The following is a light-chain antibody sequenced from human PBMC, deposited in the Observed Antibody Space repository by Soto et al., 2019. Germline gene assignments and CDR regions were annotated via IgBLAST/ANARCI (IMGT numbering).Light chain of an antibody. CDR1: QSVSSGF. J-gene: IGKJ4*01. Sequence: IVLTQSPGTLSFSPGERATLSCRASQSVSSGFLAWYQQKPGQAPRLLIYGASSGATGIPDRFSGSGSVTDFTLTISRLEPEDFSVYYSHQHGTVLLTFGPLTKVEI. V-gene: IGKV3-20*01. CDR2: GAS. CDR3: HQHGTVLLT.